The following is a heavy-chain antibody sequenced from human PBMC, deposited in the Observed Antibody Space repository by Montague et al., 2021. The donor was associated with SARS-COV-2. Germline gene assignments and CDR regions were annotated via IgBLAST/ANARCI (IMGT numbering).Heavy chain of an antibody. D-gene: IGHD3-16*01. Sequence: ETLSLTCTVSGGSINSYYWTWIRQPPGKGLEWIGYIYNRGTAKYNPSLKSRVTVSLDTSKDQFSLRLNSVTAADTAVYYCARADLGPAPTAFDIWGPGTMVTVSS. J-gene: IGHJ3*02. CDR2: IYNRGTA. V-gene: IGHV4-59*01. CDR3: ARADLGPAPTAFDI. CDR1: GGSINSYY.